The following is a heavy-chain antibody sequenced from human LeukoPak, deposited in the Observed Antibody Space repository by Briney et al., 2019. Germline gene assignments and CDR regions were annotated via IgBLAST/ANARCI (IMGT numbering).Heavy chain of an antibody. Sequence: GGSLRLSCAASGFTFSSYWMHWVRQAPGKGLVWVSRINSDGSRTTYADSVRGRFTISRGNAKNTLYLQMNSLRAEDTAVYYCARVLETAMVYGTFVYWGRGTLVTVSS. V-gene: IGHV3-74*01. D-gene: IGHD5-18*01. CDR3: ARVLETAMVYGTFVY. CDR2: INSDGSRT. J-gene: IGHJ4*02. CDR1: GFTFSSYW.